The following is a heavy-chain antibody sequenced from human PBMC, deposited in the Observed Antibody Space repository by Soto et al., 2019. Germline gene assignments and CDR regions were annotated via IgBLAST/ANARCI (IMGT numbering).Heavy chain of an antibody. V-gene: IGHV1-69*14. D-gene: IGHD5-12*01. CDR3: ASDLGSGYDPGDY. Sequence: QVQLVQSGAEVKKPGSSVKVSCKTSGDIFSGYSISWVRQAPGQGLEGMGGIIPIFGTTNYAQRFHGRVTITADKSTSTVYMELYSLKSEDTAVYYCASDLGSGYDPGDYWGQGTLVTVSS. J-gene: IGHJ4*02. CDR1: GDIFSGYS. CDR2: IIPIFGTT.